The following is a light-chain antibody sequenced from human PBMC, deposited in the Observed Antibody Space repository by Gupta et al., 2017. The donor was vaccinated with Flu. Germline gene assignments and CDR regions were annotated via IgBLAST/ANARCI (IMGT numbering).Light chain of an antibody. V-gene: IGKV3-11*01. CDR1: QGGRSY. J-gene: IGKJ2*01. Sequence: RGQRVTRSCRARQGGRSYVAWYQQKPGQVPRLLIYDASNRATGIPARFSGSGSGTDFTLTISSLEPEDFAVYYCQHRDNWPYTFGQGTKLEIK. CDR3: QHRDNWPYT. CDR2: DAS.